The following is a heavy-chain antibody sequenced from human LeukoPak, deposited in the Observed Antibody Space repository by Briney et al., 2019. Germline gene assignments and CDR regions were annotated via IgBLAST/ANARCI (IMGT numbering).Heavy chain of an antibody. Sequence: KPSQTLSLTCTVSGGSISSGGYYWSWIRQHPGKGLEWIGYIYYSGSTYYNPSLKSRVTISVDTSKNQFSLKLSSVTAADTAVYYCATYVWGSYRPFDYWGQGTLVTVSS. J-gene: IGHJ4*02. CDR3: ATYVWGSYRPFDY. D-gene: IGHD3-16*02. CDR2: IYYSGST. V-gene: IGHV4-31*03. CDR1: GGSISSGGYY.